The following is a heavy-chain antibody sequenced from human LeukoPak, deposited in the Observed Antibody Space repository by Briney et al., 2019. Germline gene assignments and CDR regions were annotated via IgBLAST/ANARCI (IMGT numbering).Heavy chain of an antibody. J-gene: IGHJ6*03. CDR2: IYTSGST. CDR1: GGSISSYY. D-gene: IGHD6-13*01. V-gene: IGHV4-4*07. CDR3: ARVVVNSSSSYYYYYMDV. Sequence: PSETLSLTCTVSGGSISSYYWSWIRQPAGKGLEWIGRIYTSGSTNYNPSLKSRATISVDKSKNQFSLKLSSVTAADTAVYYCARVVVNSSSSYYYYYMDVWGKGTTDTVSS.